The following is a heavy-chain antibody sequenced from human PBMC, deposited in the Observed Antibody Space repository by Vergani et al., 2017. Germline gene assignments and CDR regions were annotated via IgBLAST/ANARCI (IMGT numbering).Heavy chain of an antibody. CDR3: TSHPRYCGDGSCSWLRDHHYYGKDV. CDR2: IKSTFDRGTT. V-gene: IGHV3-15*07. J-gene: IGHJ6*02. CDR1: GFSFRNAW. Sequence: EVQLVESGGDIVKPGGSLRLSCVASGFSFRNAWMNWVRRTPGKGLEWVGRIKSTFDRGTTDYAAAVKGRFTISRDDSKNTLLLQMNCLKTEDIGVYYCTSHPRYCGDGSCSWLRDHHYYGKDVWGQGTTVTVSS. D-gene: IGHD2-21*01.